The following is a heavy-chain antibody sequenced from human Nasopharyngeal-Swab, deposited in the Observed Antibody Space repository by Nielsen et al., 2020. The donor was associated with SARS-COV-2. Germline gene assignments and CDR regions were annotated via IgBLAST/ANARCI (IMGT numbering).Heavy chain of an antibody. V-gene: IGHV3-23*01. J-gene: IGHJ4*02. CDR2: VSGTGGTT. Sequence: GGSLRLSCAVSGFTFSTYAMTWVRQAPGKGLEWVSSVSGTGGTTKYADSVKGRFTISRDNSKKKVYLEMHSLRVEDTAVYYCAKDRYCSGGACYFNGFDSWGQGTLVTVSS. D-gene: IGHD2-15*01. CDR3: AKDRYCSGGACYFNGFDS. CDR1: GFTFSTYA.